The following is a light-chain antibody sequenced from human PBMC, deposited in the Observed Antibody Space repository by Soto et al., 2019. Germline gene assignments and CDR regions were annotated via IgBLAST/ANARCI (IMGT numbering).Light chain of an antibody. V-gene: IGLV2-14*03. CDR1: SSEGGGYNY. J-gene: IGLJ1*01. CDR2: DVS. CDR3: SSYTTSSTYV. Sequence: QSVVTQPASVSGSPGQTITNSCTGTSSEGGGYNYVSWYQQHPGKAPKLMIYDVSNRPSGVSNRFSGFKSGNTASLTISGLHAEDEADYYCSSYTTSSTYVFGTGTKVTVL.